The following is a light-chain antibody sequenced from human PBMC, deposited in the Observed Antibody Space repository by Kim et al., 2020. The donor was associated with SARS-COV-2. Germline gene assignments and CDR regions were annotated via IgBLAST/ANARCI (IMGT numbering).Light chain of an antibody. CDR3: NSRESSGNHWM. CDR1: SLRSYY. J-gene: IGLJ3*02. Sequence: ALGQTVRITCQGDSLRSYYASWYQQKPGQAPVLVFYGKNNRPSGIPDRFSGSCSGNTASLTITAAQAEDEADYYCNSRESSGNHWMFGGGTKLTVL. CDR2: GKN. V-gene: IGLV3-19*01.